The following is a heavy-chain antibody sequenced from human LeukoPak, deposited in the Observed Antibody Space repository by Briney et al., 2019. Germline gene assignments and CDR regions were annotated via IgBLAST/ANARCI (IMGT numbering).Heavy chain of an antibody. J-gene: IGHJ4*02. Sequence: GGSLRLSCAASGLTGSHNYVSWVRQAPGKGLEWVANIKQDGSEKYYVDSVKGRFTIPRDNAKNSLYLQMNSLRAEDTAVYYCASYDSGWYYFDYWGQGTLVTVSS. V-gene: IGHV3-7*01. D-gene: IGHD6-19*01. CDR2: IKQDGSEK. CDR3: ASYDSGWYYFDY. CDR1: GLTGSHNY.